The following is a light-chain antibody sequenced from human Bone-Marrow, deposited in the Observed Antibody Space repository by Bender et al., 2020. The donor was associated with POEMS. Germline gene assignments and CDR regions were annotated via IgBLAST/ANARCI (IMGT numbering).Light chain of an antibody. CDR2: INN. J-gene: IGLJ3*02. V-gene: IGLV1-44*01. Sequence: QSVLTQPPSASGTPGQRVTISCSGSSSNIGTNPVNWYQQLPGTAPKLLIYINNQRPSGVPDRFSCSKTGTSASLASSGLQSVDEADYYCAAWEDSLNGWVFGGGTKLTVL. CDR1: SSNIGTNP. CDR3: AAWEDSLNGWV.